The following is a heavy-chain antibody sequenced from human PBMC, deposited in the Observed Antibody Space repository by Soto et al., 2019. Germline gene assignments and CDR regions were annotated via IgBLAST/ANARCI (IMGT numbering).Heavy chain of an antibody. Sequence: XSLKISCKACGYSFATYWISWVPQMPGKGLEWMGIIYPGDSDTRYSPSFQGQVTISADKSISTAYLQWSSLKASDTAMYYCARQGRSGYYGMDVWGQGTTVTVSS. CDR1: GYSFATYW. CDR2: IYPGDSDT. CDR3: ARQGRSGYYGMDV. V-gene: IGHV5-51*01. J-gene: IGHJ6*02.